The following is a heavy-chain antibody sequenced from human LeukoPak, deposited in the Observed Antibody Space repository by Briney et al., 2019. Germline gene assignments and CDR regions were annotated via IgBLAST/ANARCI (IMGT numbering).Heavy chain of an antibody. Sequence: AVTVSCKASVGTFSSYAISWVRQAPGQGLEWMGGIIPIFGTANYAQKFQGRVAIFADESTSTDYMELSSLRSEDTAVYYCGGGILRDDILAGYSDYWGQGTLVTVSS. CDR1: VGTFSSYA. CDR3: GGGILRDDILAGYSDY. V-gene: IGHV1-69*01. J-gene: IGHJ4*02. D-gene: IGHD3-9*01. CDR2: IIPIFGTA.